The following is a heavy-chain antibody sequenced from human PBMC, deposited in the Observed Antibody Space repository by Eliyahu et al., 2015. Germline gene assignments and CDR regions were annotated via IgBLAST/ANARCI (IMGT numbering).Heavy chain of an antibody. J-gene: IGHJ3*01. Sequence: QVVESGGGLVKPGGSLRLXXAAXGFTXTYNSMXWVRQAPGKGLEWVSSISSSGSHIYYADSVKGRFTISRDNAKNSLHLQMNVLRAEDTAVYYCARGYSGTYRSAFDLWGQGTMVTVSS. CDR3: ARGYSGTYRSAFDL. CDR1: GFTXTYNS. CDR2: ISSSGSHI. V-gene: IGHV3-21*01. D-gene: IGHD1-26*01.